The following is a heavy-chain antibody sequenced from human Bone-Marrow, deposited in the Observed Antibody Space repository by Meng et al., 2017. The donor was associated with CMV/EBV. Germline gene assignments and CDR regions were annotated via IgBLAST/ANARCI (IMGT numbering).Heavy chain of an antibody. D-gene: IGHD3-22*01. CDR3: ARGIVVVNPYYFDY. CDR1: GFTFSSYW. Sequence: GESLKISCGAAGFTFSSYWMSWVRQAPGKGLEWVANIKQDGGETYYAASVKGRFTISRDNAKNSLYLQMNSLRAEDTAVYYCARGIVVVNPYYFDYWGQGTLVTVSS. CDR2: IKQDGGET. V-gene: IGHV3-7*01. J-gene: IGHJ4*02.